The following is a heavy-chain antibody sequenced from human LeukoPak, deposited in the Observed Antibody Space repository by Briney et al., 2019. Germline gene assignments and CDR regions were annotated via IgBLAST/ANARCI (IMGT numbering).Heavy chain of an antibody. CDR3: ARDYDSSGYYYFDY. V-gene: IGHV1-2*06. CDR2: INPNSGGT. D-gene: IGHD3-22*01. CDR1: GYTFTGYY. Sequence: GASVKVSCKASGYTFTGYYIHWVRQAPGQGLEWMGRINPNSGGTNYAQKFQGRVTMTRDTSISTAYMELIRLRSYDTAVYSCARDYDSSGYYYFDYWGQGTLVTVSA. J-gene: IGHJ4*02.